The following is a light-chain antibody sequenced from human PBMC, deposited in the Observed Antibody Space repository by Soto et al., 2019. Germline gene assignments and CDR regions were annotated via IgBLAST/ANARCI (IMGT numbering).Light chain of an antibody. CDR3: QHYSTWLWT. V-gene: IGKV3-15*01. Sequence: EIVMTQSPATLSVSPGARATLSCRASQSVSSKLAWYQQKTGQGPRLLIYGASTRATGIPARLSGSGSGTEFTLTISSLQSEDFAVYYCQHYSTWLWTFGQGTKVEIK. CDR1: QSVSSK. J-gene: IGKJ1*01. CDR2: GAS.